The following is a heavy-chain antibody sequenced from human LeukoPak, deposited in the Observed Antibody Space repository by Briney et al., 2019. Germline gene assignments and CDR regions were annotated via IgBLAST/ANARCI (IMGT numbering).Heavy chain of an antibody. D-gene: IGHD6-6*01. CDR1: GFTFSSYA. CDR3: ARDRIAARPRYYSDY. CDR2: ISYDGSNK. Sequence: GGSLRLSCAASGFTFSSYAMHWVRQAPGKGLEWVAVISYDGSNKYYADSVKGRFTISRDNSKNTLYLQMNSLRAEDTAVYYCARDRIAARPRYYSDYWGQGTLVTVSS. J-gene: IGHJ4*02. V-gene: IGHV3-30-3*01.